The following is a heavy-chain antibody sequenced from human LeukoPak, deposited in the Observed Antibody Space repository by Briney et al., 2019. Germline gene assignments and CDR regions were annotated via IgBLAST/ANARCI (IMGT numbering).Heavy chain of an antibody. J-gene: IGHJ4*02. D-gene: IGHD4-11*01. CDR2: ISSSSTI. V-gene: IGHV3-48*04. Sequence: GGSLRLSCAASGFTFSSYSMNWVRQAPGKGLEWVSYISSSSTIYYADSVKGRFTISRDNAKNSQYLQMNSLRAEDTAVYYCARDRGMTTFDYWGQGTLVTVSS. CDR1: GFTFSSYS. CDR3: ARDRGMTTFDY.